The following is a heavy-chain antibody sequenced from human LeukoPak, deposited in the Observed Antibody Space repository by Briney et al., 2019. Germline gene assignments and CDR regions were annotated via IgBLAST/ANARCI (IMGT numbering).Heavy chain of an antibody. CDR1: GGSISSYY. D-gene: IGHD2-2*01. CDR3: ARTVYCSSTSCYHYYYYMDV. J-gene: IGHJ6*03. V-gene: IGHV4-4*07. Sequence: PSETLSLTCTVSGGSISSYYWSWLRQPAGKGLEWIGRIYTSGSTNYNPSLKSRVTMSVDTSKNQFSLKLSSVTAADTAVYYCARTVYCSSTSCYHYYYYMDVWGKGTTVTVSS. CDR2: IYTSGST.